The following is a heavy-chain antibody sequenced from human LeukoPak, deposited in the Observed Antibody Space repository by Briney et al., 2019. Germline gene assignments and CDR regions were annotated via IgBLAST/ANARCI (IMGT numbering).Heavy chain of an antibody. Sequence: GGSLRLSCAASGFTFSDYVMGWVRQAPGKGLEWISYISSSGATIYYEDSVKGRFTISRDNPKNSLYLQMNSLRAEDTAVYYCARATYYYESDYGAGGDCYFDIWGRGTLVTVSS. CDR2: ISSSGATI. V-gene: IGHV3-11*01. D-gene: IGHD3-22*01. CDR1: GFTFSDYV. CDR3: ARATYYYESDYGAGGDCYFDI. J-gene: IGHJ2*01.